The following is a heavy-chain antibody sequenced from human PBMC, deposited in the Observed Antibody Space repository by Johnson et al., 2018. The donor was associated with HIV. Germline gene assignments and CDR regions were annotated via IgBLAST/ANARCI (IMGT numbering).Heavy chain of an antibody. CDR3: GRAASQQQLKVPFDI. Sequence: QVQLVESGGGVVQPGRSLILSCAASGCTLRSYGMHRVLQAPGKGLEWVAGICCDGGHKYYADSVKGRFTISRDNSKNTLYLQMNSLRAEDTAVYFCGRAASQQQLKVPFDIWGQGTMVTVSS. J-gene: IGHJ3*02. CDR2: ICCDGGHK. CDR1: GCTLRSYG. V-gene: IGHV3-30*19. D-gene: IGHD6-13*01.